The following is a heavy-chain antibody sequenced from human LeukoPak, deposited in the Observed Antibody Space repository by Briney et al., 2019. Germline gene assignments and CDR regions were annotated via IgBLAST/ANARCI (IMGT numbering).Heavy chain of an antibody. CDR2: FDPEDGET. J-gene: IGHJ5*02. Sequence: ASVKVSCKVSGYTLTELSMHWVRQAPGKGLEWMGGFDPEDGETIYAQKFQGRVTMTEDTSTDTAYMELSSLRSEDTAVYYCATSEGGSDWNHWFDPWGQGTLVTVSS. CDR3: ATSEGGSDWNHWFDP. D-gene: IGHD1-1*01. CDR1: GYTLTELS. V-gene: IGHV1-24*01.